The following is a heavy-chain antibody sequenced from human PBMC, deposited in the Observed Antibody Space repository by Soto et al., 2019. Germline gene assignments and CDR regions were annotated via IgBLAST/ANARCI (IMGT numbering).Heavy chain of an antibody. CDR1: GGSFSGYY. V-gene: IGHV4-34*01. J-gene: IGHJ4*02. D-gene: IGHD4-17*01. CDR2: IKHSGST. Sequence: QVQLQQWGAGLLKPSETLSLTCAVYGGSFSGYYWSWIRQPPGKGLEWIGEIKHSGSTNYNPSLKSRVTISVDTSKNQFSLKLSSVTAADTAVYYCARGSDYGDYDYWGQGTLVTVSS. CDR3: ARGSDYGDYDY.